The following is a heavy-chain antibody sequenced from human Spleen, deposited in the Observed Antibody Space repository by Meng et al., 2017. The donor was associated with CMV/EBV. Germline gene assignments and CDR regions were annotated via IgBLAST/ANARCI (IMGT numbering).Heavy chain of an antibody. Sequence: GGSLRLSCAASGFTFSSTAMTWVRQAPGKGLEWVSAITGSGDSTFYAASVKGRFTISRDNSENTLYLQMSSLRADDTAVYYCAKGRSCSGTRFSLDYWGQGTLVTVSS. CDR1: GFTFSSTA. CDR2: ITGSGDST. D-gene: IGHD2-2*01. V-gene: IGHV3-23*01. J-gene: IGHJ4*02. CDR3: AKGRSCSGTRFSLDY.